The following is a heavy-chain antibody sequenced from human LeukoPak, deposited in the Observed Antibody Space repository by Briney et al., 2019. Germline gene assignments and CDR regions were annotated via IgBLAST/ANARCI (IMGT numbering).Heavy chain of an antibody. CDR3: ARDFSEWFGHMDV. J-gene: IGHJ6*03. Sequence: GGSLRLSCAASGFTFSRYAMNWVRQAPGKGLEWVSSISSSGDYIYYADSLKGRFTISRDNAKKSLYLHMSSLRAEDTAVYYCARDFSEWFGHMDVWGKGTTVTISS. D-gene: IGHD3-10*01. CDR1: GFTFSRYA. CDR2: ISSSGDYI. V-gene: IGHV3-21*01.